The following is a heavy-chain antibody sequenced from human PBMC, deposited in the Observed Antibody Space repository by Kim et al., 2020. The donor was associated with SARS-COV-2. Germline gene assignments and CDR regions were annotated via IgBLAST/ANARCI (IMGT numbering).Heavy chain of an antibody. J-gene: IGHJ3*02. CDR2: ISSSSSTI. CDR1: GFTFSSYS. CDR3: AREECGGDCYFVDAFDI. Sequence: GGSLRLSCAASGFTFSSYSMNWVRQAPGKGLEWVSYISSSSSTIYYADSVKGRFTISRDNAKNSLYLQMNSLRDEDTAVYYCAREECGGDCYFVDAFDIWGQGTMVTVSS. D-gene: IGHD2-21*01. V-gene: IGHV3-48*02.